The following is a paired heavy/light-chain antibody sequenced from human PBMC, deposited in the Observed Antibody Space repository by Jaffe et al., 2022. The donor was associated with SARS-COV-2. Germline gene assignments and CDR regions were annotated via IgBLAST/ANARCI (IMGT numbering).Heavy chain of an antibody. CDR2: TYYRSKWYS. CDR3: ARKYGGNWGNALDI. CDR1: GDSVSSKTAS. D-gene: IGHD7-27*01. Sequence: QVQLQQSGPGLVKPSQTLSLTCAISGDSVSSKTASWTWVRQSPSRGLEWLGRTYYRSKWYSHYAVSLESRIIIDADTSKNQFSLHMISVTPEDTAVYYCARKYGGNWGNALDIWGQGTVLTVSS. V-gene: IGHV6-1*01. J-gene: IGHJ3*02.
Light chain of an antibody. V-gene: IGLV1-44*01. CDR2: DNN. Sequence: QSVLTQSPSASGTPGQRVTISCSGSSSNIGSNTINWYQQLPGTAPKLLIYDNNERPSGVPDRFSGSKSGTSASLAISGLQSEDEADYYCAAWDDSLNGYVFGTGTKVTV. CDR3: AAWDDSLNGYV. J-gene: IGLJ1*01. CDR1: SSNIGSNT.